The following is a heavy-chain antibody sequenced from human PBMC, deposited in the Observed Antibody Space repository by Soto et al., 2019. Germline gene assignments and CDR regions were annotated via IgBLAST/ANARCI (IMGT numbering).Heavy chain of an antibody. CDR3: VKEVGPCCDWSYYFDS. CDR2: VSNNASET. Sequence: GGSLRLSCSASGFPFSDYTLHWVRQAPGRGLEFVSAVSNNASETYYADSVRGRFTISRDNSRNTVYLQMTSLTVDDTAVYYCVKEVGPCCDWSYYFDSWGQGTVVTVSS. J-gene: IGHJ4*02. D-gene: IGHD3-9*01. CDR1: GFPFSDYT. V-gene: IGHV3-64D*06.